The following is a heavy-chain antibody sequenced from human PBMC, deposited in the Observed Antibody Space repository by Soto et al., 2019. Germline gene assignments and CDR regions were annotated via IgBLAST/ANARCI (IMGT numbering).Heavy chain of an antibody. J-gene: IGHJ4*02. CDR3: ARETHSTPFDS. D-gene: IGHD2-2*01. V-gene: IGHV3-33*01. Sequence: GGSLRLSCAASGFTFSNYGMHWVRQAPGRGLEWVAVIWYDGSNAYYADSVKGRFTISKDNSENTLYLQMNSLRAEDTAIYYCARETHSTPFDSWGQGTLVTVSS. CDR2: IWYDGSNA. CDR1: GFTFSNYG.